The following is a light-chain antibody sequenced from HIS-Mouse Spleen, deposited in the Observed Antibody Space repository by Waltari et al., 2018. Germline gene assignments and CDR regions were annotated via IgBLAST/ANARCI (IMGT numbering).Light chain of an antibody. CDR3: CSYAGSSTFGV. V-gene: IGLV2-23*03. Sequence: QSALTQPASVSGSPGQSITISCTGTSSDVGSYNLVSWYQQHPGKAPKLMMYEGSKRPSAVSNRFSGSKSGNTASLTIAGLQAEDEADYYCCSYAGSSTFGVFGGGTKLTVL. J-gene: IGLJ3*02. CDR2: EGS. CDR1: SSDVGSYNL.